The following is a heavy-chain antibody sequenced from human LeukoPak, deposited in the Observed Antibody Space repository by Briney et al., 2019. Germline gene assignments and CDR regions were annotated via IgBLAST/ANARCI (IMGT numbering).Heavy chain of an antibody. CDR2: IYYSGST. J-gene: IGHJ4*02. V-gene: IGHV4-39*02. Sequence: SETLSLTCTVSGGSISSSSYYWGWIRQPPGKGLEWIGSIYYSGSTYYNPSLKSRVTISVDTSKNQFSLKLSSVTAADTAVYYCAREGRPTFDYWGQGTLVTVSS. CDR3: AREGRPTFDY. CDR1: GGSISSSSYY.